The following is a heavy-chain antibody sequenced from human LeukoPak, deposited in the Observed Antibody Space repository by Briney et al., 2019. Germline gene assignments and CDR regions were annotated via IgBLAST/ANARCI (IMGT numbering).Heavy chain of an antibody. CDR2: IIPIFGTA. CDR3: ATSLLYFGERLFDY. V-gene: IGHV1-69*06. D-gene: IGHD2/OR15-2a*01. CDR1: GGTFSSYA. Sequence: GASVKVSCKASGGTFSSYAISWVRQAPGQGLEWMGGIIPIFGTANYAQKFQGRVTITADKSTSTAYMELSSLRSEDTAVYYCATSLLYFGERLFDYWGQGTLVIVSS. J-gene: IGHJ4*02.